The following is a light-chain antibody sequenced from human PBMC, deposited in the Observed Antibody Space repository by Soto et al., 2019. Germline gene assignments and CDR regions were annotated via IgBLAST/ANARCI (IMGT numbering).Light chain of an antibody. J-gene: IGLJ2*01. CDR1: NIGSKS. CDR2: QDS. Sequence: SYELTQPPSVSVAPGQTARITCGGNNIGSKSVHWYQQKPGQAPVLVIYQDSKRPSGIPERFSGSNSGNTATLTISGTQAMDEADYYCQAWDSSTANVVFGGGTKLTVL. CDR3: QAWDSSTANVV. V-gene: IGLV3-9*01.